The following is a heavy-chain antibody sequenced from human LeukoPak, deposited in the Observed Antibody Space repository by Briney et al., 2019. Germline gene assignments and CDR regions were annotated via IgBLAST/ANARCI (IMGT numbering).Heavy chain of an antibody. CDR3: AKSAFGHSSNWYYFDY. V-gene: IGHV3-30*18. Sequence: GGSLRLSCVASGFTFRSYGMHWVRQAPGKGLEWVAVIAYDGSNKYYADSVKGRLTISRDNSKNTLYLQMNSLRAEDTAVYYCAKSAFGHSSNWYYFDYWGQGTLVTVSS. CDR2: IAYDGSNK. CDR1: GFTFRSYG. D-gene: IGHD6-13*01. J-gene: IGHJ4*02.